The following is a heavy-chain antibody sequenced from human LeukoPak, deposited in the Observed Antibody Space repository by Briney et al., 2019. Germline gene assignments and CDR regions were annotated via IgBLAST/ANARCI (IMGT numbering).Heavy chain of an antibody. CDR1: GFTFSSYA. V-gene: IGHV3-53*01. CDR3: AREGGGDYGDYLRY. D-gene: IGHD4-17*01. J-gene: IGHJ4*02. CDR2: IYSGGDT. Sequence: GGSQRLSCAASGFTFSSYAMSWVRQAPGKGLEWVSVIYSGGDTYSADSVKGRFTISRDNSKNTVYLQMNSLRAEDTAVYSCAREGGGDYGDYLRYWGQGTLVTVSS.